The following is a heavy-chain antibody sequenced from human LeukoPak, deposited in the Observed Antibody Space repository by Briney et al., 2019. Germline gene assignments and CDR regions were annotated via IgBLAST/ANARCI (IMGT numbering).Heavy chain of an antibody. CDR3: AKDYLPVTTAYFDY. V-gene: IGHV3-23*01. D-gene: IGHD4-17*01. J-gene: IGHJ4*02. CDR1: GFTFSSYA. CDR2: ISGSGGST. Sequence: PGGTLRLSCAASGFTFSSYAMGWVRQAPGKGLEWVSAISGSGGSTYYADSVKGRFTISRDNSKNTLYLQMNSLRAEDTAVYYCAKDYLPVTTAYFDYWGQGTLVTVSS.